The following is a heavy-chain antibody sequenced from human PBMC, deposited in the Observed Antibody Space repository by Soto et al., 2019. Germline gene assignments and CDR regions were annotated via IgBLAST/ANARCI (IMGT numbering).Heavy chain of an antibody. CDR2: MNPNSGNT. CDR1: GYTFTGYD. D-gene: IGHD2-2*01. CDR3: ASAIVLVPAASLVTSDY. J-gene: IGHJ4*02. Sequence: ASVKLSCKASGYTFTGYDINWVRQATGQGREWMGWMNPNSGNTGYAQKFQGRVTMTSNTSISTAYMELSSLRSEDTAVYYCASAIVLVPAASLVTSDYWGQGTLVTVSS. V-gene: IGHV1-8*01.